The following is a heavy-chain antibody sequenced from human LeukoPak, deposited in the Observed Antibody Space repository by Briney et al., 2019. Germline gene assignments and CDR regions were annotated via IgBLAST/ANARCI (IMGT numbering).Heavy chain of an antibody. D-gene: IGHD4-11*01. CDR2: IGAGGTFT. J-gene: IGHJ5*02. CDR3: AKGGSATITTGGFDP. V-gene: IGHV3-23*01. Sequence: GGSLRLSCTASGFTFSSYAMNWVRQAPGKGLEWVSGIGAGGTFTYYADSVKGRFTISRDNSKNTLYLQVNSLRAEDTAIYYCAKGGSATITTGGFDPWGQGTLVTVSS. CDR1: GFTFSSYA.